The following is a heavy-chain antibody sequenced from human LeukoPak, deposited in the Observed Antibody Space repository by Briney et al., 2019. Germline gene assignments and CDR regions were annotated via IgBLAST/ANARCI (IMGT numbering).Heavy chain of an antibody. D-gene: IGHD3/OR15-3a*01. CDR1: GFTFSNFW. J-gene: IGHJ2*01. Sequence: GSLRLSCAASGFTFSNFWMSWVRQAPGKGLEWVANIKQDGSDKYYVDSVKGRFTISRDNAQKSLYLQMISLRVEDTAVYYCTRWTDWYFDLWGRGTLVIVSS. CDR3: TRWTDWYFDL. CDR2: IKQDGSDK. V-gene: IGHV3-7*01.